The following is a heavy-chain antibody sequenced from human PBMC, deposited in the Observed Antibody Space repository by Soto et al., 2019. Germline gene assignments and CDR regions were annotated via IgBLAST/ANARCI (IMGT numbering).Heavy chain of an antibody. D-gene: IGHD3-22*01. Sequence: KASETLSLTCTVSGGSISSSYWSWIRQPPGKGLEWIGYIYYSGSTNYNPSLKSRVTISVDTSKNQFSLKLSSVTAADTAVYYCARGNYYYGISGWGQGTLVTVSS. CDR3: ARGNYYYGISG. CDR1: GGSISSSY. J-gene: IGHJ4*02. CDR2: IYYSGST. V-gene: IGHV4-59*01.